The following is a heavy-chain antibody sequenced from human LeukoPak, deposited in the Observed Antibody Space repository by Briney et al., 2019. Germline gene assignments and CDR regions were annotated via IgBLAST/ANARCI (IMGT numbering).Heavy chain of an antibody. CDR1: GGSFSDYY. J-gene: IGHJ5*02. CDR2: INHSGST. Sequence: SETLSLTSAVYGGSFSDYYWSWIRQPPGKGLEWIGEINHSGSTNSNPSLKSRVTISVDTFKNQFSLKLSSVTAADTAVYYCARGTMHCSGGSCSQAWFDPWGQGTLVTVSS. V-gene: IGHV4-34*01. D-gene: IGHD2-15*01. CDR3: ARGTMHCSGGSCSQAWFDP.